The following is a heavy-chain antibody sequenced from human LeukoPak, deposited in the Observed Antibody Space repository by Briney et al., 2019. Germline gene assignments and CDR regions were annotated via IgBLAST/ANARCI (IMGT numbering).Heavy chain of an antibody. CDR3: ARAGTTVVTPFPFDY. D-gene: IGHD4-23*01. CDR1: GGTFSSYA. CDR2: IIPIFGTA. Sequence: GASVKVSCKASGGTFSSYAISWVRQAPGQGLECMGGIIPIFGTANYAQKFQGRVTITADKSTSTAYMELSSLRSEDTAVYYCARAGTTVVTPFPFDYWGQGTLVTVSS. V-gene: IGHV1-69*06. J-gene: IGHJ4*02.